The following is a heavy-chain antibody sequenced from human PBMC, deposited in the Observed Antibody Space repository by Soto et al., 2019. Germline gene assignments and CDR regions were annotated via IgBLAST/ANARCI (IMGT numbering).Heavy chain of an antibody. Sequence: DVQLVESGGGLVKPGGSLRLSCEASGFTFSTSAMHWVRQAPGKGLEWVASINSGSSHVKYADSVKGRFTISRDHANNSLSLPLSSLRVEDTALYSCARGGGSLKYWGQGTLVTVSS. J-gene: IGHJ4*02. D-gene: IGHD2-15*01. CDR2: INSGSSHV. V-gene: IGHV3-21*02. CDR3: ARGGGSLKY. CDR1: GFTFSTSA.